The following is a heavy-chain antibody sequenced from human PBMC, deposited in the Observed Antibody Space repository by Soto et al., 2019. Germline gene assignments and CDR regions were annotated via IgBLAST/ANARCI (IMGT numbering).Heavy chain of an antibody. V-gene: IGHV5-51*01. J-gene: IGHJ4*02. CDR3: ARLKGDGAKLLWPFGDY. CDR2: IYPGDSDT. CDR1: GYSFTNYW. Sequence: GESLKISCKGSGYSFTNYWIGWVRQMPGKGLEWMGIIYPGDSDTRYSPSFQGQVAISADKSISTAYLQWSSLKASDTAMYYCARLKGDGAKLLWPFGDYWGQGTLVTVSS. D-gene: IGHD2-15*01.